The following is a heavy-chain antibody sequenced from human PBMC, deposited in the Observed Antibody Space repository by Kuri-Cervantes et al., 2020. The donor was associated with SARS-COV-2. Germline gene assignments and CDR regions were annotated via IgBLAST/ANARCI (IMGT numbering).Heavy chain of an antibody. J-gene: IGHJ6*03. Sequence: GGSLRLSCAASGFTFSRSGMHWVRQAPGKGLEWLAVILYDGSDKFYADSVKGRFTVSRDNSKNTLYLQMNSLRAEDTAVYYCARSGSGTYFHYFYYYMDVWGKETTVTVSS. CDR1: GFTFSRSG. CDR3: ARSGSGTYFHYFYYYMDV. V-gene: IGHV3-33*01. CDR2: ILYDGSDK. D-gene: IGHD3-10*01.